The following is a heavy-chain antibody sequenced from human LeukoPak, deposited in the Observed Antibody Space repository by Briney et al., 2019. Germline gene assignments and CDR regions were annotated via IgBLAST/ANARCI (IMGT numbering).Heavy chain of an antibody. CDR3: ARDEHSGSYADYYYYGMDV. Sequence: PGGSLRLSCAASGFTFSSYSMNWVRQAPGKGLEWVPYISSSSSTIYYADSVKGRFTISRDNAKNSLYLQMNSLRAEDTAVYYCARDEHSGSYADYYYYGMDVWGQGTTVTVSS. CDR1: GFTFSSYS. CDR2: ISSSSSTI. V-gene: IGHV3-48*01. D-gene: IGHD3-10*01. J-gene: IGHJ6*02.